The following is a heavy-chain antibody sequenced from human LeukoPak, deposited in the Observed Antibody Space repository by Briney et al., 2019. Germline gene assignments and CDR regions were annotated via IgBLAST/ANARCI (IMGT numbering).Heavy chain of an antibody. CDR3: AVGATHYYLDV. Sequence: SETLSLTCTVSGGCLRGYYWSWVLQPPGKGLEWIAYIYYSGSTNYNPSLKVRVTISLDTSKNHLSLKLSSVTAADTAVYYCAVGATHYYLDVWGKGTTVTVSS. CDR2: IYYSGST. V-gene: IGHV4-59*08. D-gene: IGHD3-16*01. CDR1: GGCLRGYY. J-gene: IGHJ6*03.